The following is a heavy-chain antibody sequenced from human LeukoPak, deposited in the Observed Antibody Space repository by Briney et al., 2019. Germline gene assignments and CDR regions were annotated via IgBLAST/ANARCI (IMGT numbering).Heavy chain of an antibody. V-gene: IGHV4-34*01. CDR3: ARSGITIFGVVPFDI. CDR2: INHSGST. D-gene: IGHD3-3*01. J-gene: IGHJ3*02. CDR1: GGSISSGYY. Sequence: PSQTLSLTCAVSGGSISSGYYWSWIRQPPGKGLEWIGEINHSGSTNYNPSLKSRVTISVDTSKNQFSLKLSSVTAADTAVYYCARSGITIFGVVPFDIWGQGTMVTVSS.